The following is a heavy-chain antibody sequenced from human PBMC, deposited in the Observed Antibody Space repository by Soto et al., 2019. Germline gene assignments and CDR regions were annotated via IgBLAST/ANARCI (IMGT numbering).Heavy chain of an antibody. J-gene: IGHJ3*02. Sequence: ASVKVSCKASGYTFTSYGISWVRQAPGQGLEWMGWISAYNGNTNYAQKLQGRVTMTTDTSTSTAYMELRSLRSDDTAVYYCARDGDSSGWLGVFDIWGQGTMVTVSS. D-gene: IGHD6-19*01. CDR2: ISAYNGNT. CDR3: ARDGDSSGWLGVFDI. CDR1: GYTFTSYG. V-gene: IGHV1-18*01.